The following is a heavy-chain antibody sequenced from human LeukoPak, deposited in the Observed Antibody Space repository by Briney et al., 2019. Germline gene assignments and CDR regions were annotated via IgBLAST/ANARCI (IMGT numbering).Heavy chain of an antibody. J-gene: IGHJ6*02. CDR1: GFTFSTSG. CDR3: ARVWQLGV. CDR2: ISSRSESK. Sequence: GGSLRLSCAASGFTFSTSGMTWVRQAPGKGLEWVAYISSRSESKYYAASVKGRFTISRDNAHNSLYLQMNSLRDDDTAVYYCARVWQLGVWGQGTAVTVSS. D-gene: IGHD3-16*01. V-gene: IGHV3-48*02.